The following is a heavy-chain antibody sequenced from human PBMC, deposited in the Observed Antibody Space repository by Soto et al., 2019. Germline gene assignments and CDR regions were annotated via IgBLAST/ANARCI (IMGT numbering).Heavy chain of an antibody. V-gene: IGHV2-5*02. D-gene: IGHD6-6*01. CDR2: VYWDDDK. J-gene: IGHJ4*02. CDR3: IHIVASREDYFDY. Sequence: QITLKESGPTLVKPTQTLTLTCTVSGFSLSTSGVGVGWIRQPPGKALEWLALVYWDDDKGYSPSLKSRLTIPRDTSKNQVVLLMTNLDPVDTAAYYCIHIVASREDYFDYWGQGALVTASS. CDR1: GFSLSTSGVG.